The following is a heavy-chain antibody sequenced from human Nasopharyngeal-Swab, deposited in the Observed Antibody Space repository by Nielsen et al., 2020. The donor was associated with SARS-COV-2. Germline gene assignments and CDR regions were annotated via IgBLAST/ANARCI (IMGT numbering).Heavy chain of an antibody. CDR2: IRTKPNSYET. J-gene: IGHJ3*01. CDR1: GFSFSDSG. CDR3: TKTPAYSSSWWDAFDV. V-gene: IGHV3-73*01. D-gene: IGHD6-13*01. Sequence: GGSLRLSCVASGFSFSDSGIHWFRQGFGKGLEWVGRIRTKPNSYETTYAASVKGRFTISRDDSKNTAYLQMDSLKTDDTAIYYCTKTPAYSSSWWDAFDVWGQGTMVTVSS.